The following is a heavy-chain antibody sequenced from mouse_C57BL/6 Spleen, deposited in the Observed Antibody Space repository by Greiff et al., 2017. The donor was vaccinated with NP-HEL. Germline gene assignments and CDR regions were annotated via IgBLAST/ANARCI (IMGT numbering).Heavy chain of an antibody. J-gene: IGHJ4*01. CDR1: GYTFTSYW. Sequence: QVQLQQPGAELVMPGASVKLSCKASGYTFTSYWMHWVKQRPGQGLEWIGEIDPSDSYTNYNQKFKGKSTLTVDKSSSTAYMQLSSLTSEDSAVYYCAAITTVVREDAMDYWGQGTSVTVSS. V-gene: IGHV1-69*01. CDR2: IDPSDSYT. CDR3: AAITTVVREDAMDY. D-gene: IGHD1-1*01.